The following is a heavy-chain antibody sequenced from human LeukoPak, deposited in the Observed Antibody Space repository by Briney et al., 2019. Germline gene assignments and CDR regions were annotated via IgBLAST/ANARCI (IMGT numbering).Heavy chain of an antibody. V-gene: IGHV4-59*01. CDR3: ARGKTYYYDSSGPNGWFDP. D-gene: IGHD3-22*01. Sequence: SETLSLTCTVSGGSISSYYWSWIRQPPGKGLEWIGYIYYSGSTNYNPSLKSRVTISVDTSKNQFSLKLSPVTAADTAVYYCARGKTYYYDSSGPNGWFDPWGQGTLVTVSS. CDR2: IYYSGST. CDR1: GGSISSYY. J-gene: IGHJ5*02.